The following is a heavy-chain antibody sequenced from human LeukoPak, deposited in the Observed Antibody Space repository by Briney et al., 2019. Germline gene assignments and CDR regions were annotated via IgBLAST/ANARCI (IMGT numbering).Heavy chain of an antibody. D-gene: IGHD4-17*01. CDR1: GGSFSGYY. CDR3: ARGRAVTSIDY. V-gene: IGHV4-34*01. CDR2: INHSGST. J-gene: IGHJ4*02. Sequence: ALETLSLTCAVYGGSFSGYYWSWIRQPPGKGLEWIGEINHSGSTNYNPSLKSRVTISVDTSKNQFSLKLSSVTAADTAVYYCARGRAVTSIDYWGQGTLVTVSS.